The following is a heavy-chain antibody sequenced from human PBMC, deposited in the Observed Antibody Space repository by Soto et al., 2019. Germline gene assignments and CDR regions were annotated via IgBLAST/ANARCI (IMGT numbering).Heavy chain of an antibody. D-gene: IGHD5-18*01. CDR3: ARATAMASLVYYYYGMDV. CDR2: ISSSGSTI. J-gene: IGHJ6*02. V-gene: IGHV3-48*03. CDR1: GFTFSSYE. Sequence: PGGSLRLSCAASGFTFSSYEMNWVRQAPGKGLEWVSYISSSGSTIYYADSVKGRFTISRDNAKSSLYLQMNSLRAEDTAVYYCARATAMASLVYYYYGMDVWGQGTTVTVSS.